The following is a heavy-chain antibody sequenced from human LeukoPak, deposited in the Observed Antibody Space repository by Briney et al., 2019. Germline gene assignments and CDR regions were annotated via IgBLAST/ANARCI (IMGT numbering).Heavy chain of an antibody. J-gene: IGHJ6*02. CDR1: GGSFSGHY. CDR2: INHSGST. CDR3: ATLGYCSSTSCPPGYYYYGMDV. V-gene: IGHV4-34*01. Sequence: SETLSLTCAVYGGSFSGHYWSWIRQPPGKGLEWIGEINHSGSTNYNPSLKSRVTISVDTSKNQFSLKLSSVTAADTAVYYCATLGYCSSTSCPPGYYYYGMDVWGQGTTVTVSS. D-gene: IGHD2-2*01.